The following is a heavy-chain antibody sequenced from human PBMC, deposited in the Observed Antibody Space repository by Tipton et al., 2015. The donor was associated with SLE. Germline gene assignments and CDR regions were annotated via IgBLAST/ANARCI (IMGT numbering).Heavy chain of an antibody. J-gene: IGHJ3*02. CDR2: IYTSGST. CDR1: GGSISSYY. V-gene: IGHV4-4*09. D-gene: IGHD6-13*01. Sequence: TLSLTCTVSGGSISSYYWSWIRQPPGKGLEWIGYIYTSGSTNYNPSLKSRVTISVDTSKNQFSLKLSSVTAADTAVYYCARRGSSWRGAFDIWGQGTMVAVSS. CDR3: ARRGSSWRGAFDI.